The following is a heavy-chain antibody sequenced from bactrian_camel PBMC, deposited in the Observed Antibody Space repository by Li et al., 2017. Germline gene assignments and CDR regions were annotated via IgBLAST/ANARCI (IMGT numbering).Heavy chain of an antibody. CDR2: ISTGGGTT. CDR1: GFRFSIYH. V-gene: IGHV3S1*01. J-gene: IGHJ6*01. Sequence: HVQLVESGGGLVHPGGSLRLSCAGSGFRFSIYHMNWVRRALEKGLEWVSSISTGGGTTYYGDSVQGRFTISRDNAKNTVYLQMNSLKPEDTAVYYCVRLLLEWVGPPYLDLGYWGQGTQVTVS. D-gene: IGHD5*01. CDR3: VRLLLEWVGPPYLDLGY.